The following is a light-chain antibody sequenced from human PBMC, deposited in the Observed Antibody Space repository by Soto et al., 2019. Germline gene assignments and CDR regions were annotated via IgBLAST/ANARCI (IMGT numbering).Light chain of an antibody. Sequence: QSALTQPASVSGSPGQSITISCTGTSSDVGGYNSVSWYQQHPGKAPKIMIYEFSNRPSGVSNRFSGSKSGNTASLTISGLQAEDEADYYCSSYTTSSTLLYVFGTGTKLTVL. CDR2: EFS. J-gene: IGLJ1*01. CDR1: SSDVGGYNS. V-gene: IGLV2-14*01. CDR3: SSYTTSSTLLYV.